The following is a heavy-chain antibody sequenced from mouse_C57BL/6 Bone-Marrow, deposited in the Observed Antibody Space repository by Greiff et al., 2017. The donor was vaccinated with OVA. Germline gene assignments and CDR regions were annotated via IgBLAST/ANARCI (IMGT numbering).Heavy chain of an antibody. CDR3: ARNGYDNLDY. Sequence: EVKLVESGGGLVKPGGSLKLSCAASGFTFSDYGMHWVRQAPEKGLEWVAYISSGSSTIYYADTVKGRFTISRDNAKNTLFLQMTSLRSEDTAMYYCARNGYDNLDYWGQGTTLTVSS. D-gene: IGHD2-2*01. V-gene: IGHV5-17*01. CDR2: ISSGSSTI. CDR1: GFTFSDYG. J-gene: IGHJ2*01.